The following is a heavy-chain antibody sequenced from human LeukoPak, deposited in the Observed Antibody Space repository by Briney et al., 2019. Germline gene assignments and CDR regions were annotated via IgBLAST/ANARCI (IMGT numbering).Heavy chain of an antibody. CDR3: ARAGGYYGSGSYLSLGY. J-gene: IGHJ4*02. CDR2: ITPNSGGT. CDR1: GYTFTGYY. Sequence: GASVKVSCKASGYTFTGYYMHWVRQAPGQGLEWMGWITPNSGGTNYAQKFQGRVTMTRDTSISTAYMELSRLRSDDTAVYYCARAGGYYGSGSYLSLGYWGQGTLVTVSS. V-gene: IGHV1-2*02. D-gene: IGHD3-10*01.